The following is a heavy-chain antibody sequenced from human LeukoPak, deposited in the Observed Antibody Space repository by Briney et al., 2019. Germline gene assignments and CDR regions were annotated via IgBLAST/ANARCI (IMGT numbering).Heavy chain of an antibody. J-gene: IGHJ6*02. Sequence: QAGGSLRLSCAASRFTFTNSWMSWVRQAPGKGLEWVANIKEDGSETYYVDSVKGRFTISRDNAKNSLYLQMNSLRAEDTAVYYCARDRYSSGWYPDYYYYYGMDVWGQGTTVTVSS. CDR1: RFTFTNSW. V-gene: IGHV3-7*03. CDR3: ARDRYSSGWYPDYYYYYGMDV. D-gene: IGHD6-19*01. CDR2: IKEDGSET.